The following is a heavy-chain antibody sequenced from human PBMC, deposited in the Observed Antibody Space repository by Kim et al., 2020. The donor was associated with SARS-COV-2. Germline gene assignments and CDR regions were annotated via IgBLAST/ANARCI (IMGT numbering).Heavy chain of an antibody. CDR1: GGSFSGYY. V-gene: IGHV4-34*01. Sequence: SETLSLTCAVYGGSFSGYYWSWIRQPPGKGLEWIGEINHSGSTNYNPSLKSRVTISVDTSKNQFSLKLSSVTAADTAVYYCARGAVVTAADPWGQGTLVTVSS. CDR3: ARGAVVTAADP. D-gene: IGHD2-21*02. J-gene: IGHJ5*02. CDR2: INHSGST.